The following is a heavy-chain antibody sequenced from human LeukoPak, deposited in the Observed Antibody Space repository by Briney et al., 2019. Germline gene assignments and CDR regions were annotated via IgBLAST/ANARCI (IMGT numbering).Heavy chain of an antibody. J-gene: IGHJ6*02. CDR2: MNPNSGNT. D-gene: IGHD4-11*01. CDR1: GYTFTSYG. V-gene: IGHV1-8*02. CDR3: ASPTTVVPYYYYYGMGV. Sequence: ASVKVSCKASGYTFTSYGISWVRQATGQGLEWMGWMNPNSGNTGYAQKFQGRVTMTRNTSISTAYMELSSLRSEDTAVYYCASPTTVVPYYYYYGMGVWGQGTTVTVSS.